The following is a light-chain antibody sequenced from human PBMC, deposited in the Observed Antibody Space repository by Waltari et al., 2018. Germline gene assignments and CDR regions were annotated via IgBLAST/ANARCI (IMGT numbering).Light chain of an antibody. CDR3: QQCFHVPT. V-gene: IGKV1-33*01. Sequence: DIQMTQSPSSMSASVGDTVTIPCQASQDISKDLNWYQQKPGKATKLLVYDASNLETGVPLRFSGSGAGTYFTFTINSLQPEDIATYYCQQCFHVPTFGGGTKVEI. J-gene: IGKJ4*01. CDR1: QDISKD. CDR2: DAS.